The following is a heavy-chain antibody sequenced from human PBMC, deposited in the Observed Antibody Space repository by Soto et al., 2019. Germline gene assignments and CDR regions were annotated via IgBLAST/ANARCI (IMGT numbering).Heavy chain of an antibody. CDR2: INHSGST. D-gene: IGHD3-9*01. CDR3: AKYINYDILTGYYLRPTPIDI. V-gene: IGHV4-34*01. CDR1: GGSFSGYY. Sequence: SETLSLTCAVYGGSFSGYYWSWIRQPPGKGLEWIGEINHSGSTNYNPSLKSRVTTSVDTSKNQFSLKLSSVTAADTAVYYCAKYINYDILTGYYLRPTPIDIWGQGTMVTVSS. J-gene: IGHJ3*02.